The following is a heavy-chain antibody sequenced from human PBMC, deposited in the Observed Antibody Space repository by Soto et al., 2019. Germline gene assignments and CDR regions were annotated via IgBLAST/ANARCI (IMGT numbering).Heavy chain of an antibody. Sequence: SEALSPTNTVSGASISSYYWCWIRPPPGKGLERIGYIYYSGSTNYNPSLKSRVTITVDTSKNQFSLKLSSVTAAATAVYYCARVRLWWSAAPGEYFHFWGRGTLV. D-gene: IGHD2-21*01. V-gene: IGHV4-59*01. CDR1: GASISSYY. J-gene: IGHJ2*01. CDR2: IYYSGST. CDR3: ARVRLWWSAAPGEYFHF.